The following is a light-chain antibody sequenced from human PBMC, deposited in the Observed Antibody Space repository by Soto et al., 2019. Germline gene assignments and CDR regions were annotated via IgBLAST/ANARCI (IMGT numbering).Light chain of an antibody. Sequence: EIVLTQSPATLSLSPRDIATVSCRASQTVSNNLAWYQQKPGQAPRLLIYDASKRATGIPARFSGSGSGTEFTLTIRSLEPEDVAVYYCQHRSNWWTFGQGTKVEIK. CDR3: QHRSNWWT. CDR1: QTVSNN. J-gene: IGKJ1*01. CDR2: DAS. V-gene: IGKV3-11*01.